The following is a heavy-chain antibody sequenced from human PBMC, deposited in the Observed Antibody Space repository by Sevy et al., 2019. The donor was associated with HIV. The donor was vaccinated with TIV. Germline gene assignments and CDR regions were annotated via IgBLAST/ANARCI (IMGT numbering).Heavy chain of an antibody. D-gene: IGHD2-15*01. CDR1: GFTFSDSA. CDR3: IPCYSPNFGN. CDR2: IRSKANTYAT. V-gene: IGHV3-73*01. Sequence: GGSLRLSCTASGFTFSDSAMHWVRQASGKGLEWVARIRSKANTYATVHAASVRGRFTISRDDSKNTTYLQMNSMKTEETAGYYCIPCYSPNFGNWGQGTLVTVSS. J-gene: IGHJ4*02.